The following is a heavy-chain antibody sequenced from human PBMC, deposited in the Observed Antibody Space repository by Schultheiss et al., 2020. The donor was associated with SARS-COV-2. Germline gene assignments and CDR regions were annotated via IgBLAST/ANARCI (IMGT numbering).Heavy chain of an antibody. CDR1: GGSISSYY. J-gene: IGHJ4*02. Sequence: SETLSLTCTVSGGSISSYYWSWIRQPPGKGLEWIGYIYYSGSTNYNPSLKSRVTMSVDTSKNQFSLKLSSVTAADTAVYYCARVAISSSFQYQFDSWSQGTLVTVSS. CDR3: ARVAISSSFQYQFDS. V-gene: IGHV4-59*12. CDR2: IYYSGST. D-gene: IGHD2-2*01.